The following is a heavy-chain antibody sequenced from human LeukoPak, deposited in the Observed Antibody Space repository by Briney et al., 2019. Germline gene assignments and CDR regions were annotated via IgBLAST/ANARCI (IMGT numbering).Heavy chain of an antibody. CDR1: GFTFDDYA. Sequence: GGSLRLSCAASGFTFDDYAMHWVRHTPGKGLEWVSGISWNSGSIGYADSVKGRFTISRDNAKNSLYLQMNSLRAEDTALYYCAKDSALNYYGSGSYYNNWGQGTLVTVSS. D-gene: IGHD3-10*01. CDR2: ISWNSGSI. CDR3: AKDSALNYYGSGSYYNN. J-gene: IGHJ4*02. V-gene: IGHV3-9*01.